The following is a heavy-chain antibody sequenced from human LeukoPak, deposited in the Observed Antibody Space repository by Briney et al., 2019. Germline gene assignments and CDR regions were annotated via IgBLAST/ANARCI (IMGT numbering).Heavy chain of an antibody. CDR2: IYSSGST. J-gene: IGHJ4*02. CDR1: GFTVSSNY. V-gene: IGHV3-66*01. CDR3: ARDHPRVGFDY. D-gene: IGHD2-15*01. Sequence: GGSLRLSCAASGFTVSSNYMSWVRQAPGKGLEWVSVIYSSGSTYYADSVKGRFTISRDNSKNTLYLQMNSLRAEDTAVYYCARDHPRVGFDYWGQGTLVTVSS.